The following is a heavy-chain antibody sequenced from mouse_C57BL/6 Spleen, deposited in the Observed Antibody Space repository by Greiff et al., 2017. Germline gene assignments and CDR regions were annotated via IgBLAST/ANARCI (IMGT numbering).Heavy chain of an antibody. CDR1: GYAFTNYL. CDR3: AREGGQRRLPVAD. J-gene: IGHJ3*01. D-gene: IGHD3-2*02. V-gene: IGHV1-54*01. CDR2: INPGSGGT. Sequence: QVHVQQSGAELVRPGPSVTVSCTASGYAFTNYLIEWVKQKPGQGLEWIGVINPGSGGTNYKEKFTGKATLTAATSSSTAYMQLSSLTSEDSAVYFCAREGGQRRLPVADGGQGTLVTVAA.